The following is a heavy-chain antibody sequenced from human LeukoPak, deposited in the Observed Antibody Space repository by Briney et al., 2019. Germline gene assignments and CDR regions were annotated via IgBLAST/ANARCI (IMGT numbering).Heavy chain of an antibody. J-gene: IGHJ4*02. CDR3: ATGEDRSIYDRFDY. Sequence: PGGSLRLSCAASTSTFSTYVMSWVRQAPGKGLEGVSVINSGFRTSSASSVKGRFTISRDNSKNTLFLHMNSLRGEDTAVYYCATGEDRSIYDRFDYWGQGTLVTVSS. CDR2: INSGFRT. D-gene: IGHD7-27*01. CDR1: TSTFSTYV. V-gene: IGHV3-23*01.